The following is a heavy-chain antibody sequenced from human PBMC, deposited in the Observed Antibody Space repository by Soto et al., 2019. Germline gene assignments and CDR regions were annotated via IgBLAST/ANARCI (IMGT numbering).Heavy chain of an antibody. CDR2: IIPLFGTP. V-gene: IGHV1-69*01. CDR3: ARASPVICGGDPCYRLDSSFDS. D-gene: IGHD2-21*02. J-gene: IGHJ5*01. Sequence: QVQLVQSGAEVRKPGSSLRVSCQSSGATFSTTGISWVRQAPGQGLEWMGGIIPLFGTPKYARKFQGRVSITADDSTNTVYMELNSLRPDDAAVYYCARASPVICGGDPCYRLDSSFDSWGQGSLVIVSS. CDR1: GATFSTTG.